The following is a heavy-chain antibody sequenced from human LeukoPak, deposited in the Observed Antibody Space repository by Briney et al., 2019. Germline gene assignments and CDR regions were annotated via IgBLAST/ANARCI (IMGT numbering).Heavy chain of an antibody. CDR3: ARDLEIAAAGRGGNWFDP. CDR1: GYTFTSYA. V-gene: IGHV1-3*01. D-gene: IGHD6-13*01. J-gene: IGHJ5*02. CDR2: INAGNGNT. Sequence: ASVKVSCKASGYTFTSYAMHWVRQAPGQRLEWMGWINAGNGNTKYSQKFQGRVTITRDTSASTAYMELSSLRSEDTAVYYCARDLEIAAAGRGGNWFDPWGQGTLVTVSS.